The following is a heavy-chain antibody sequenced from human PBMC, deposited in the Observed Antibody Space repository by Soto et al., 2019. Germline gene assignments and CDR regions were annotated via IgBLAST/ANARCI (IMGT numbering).Heavy chain of an antibody. Sequence: PVKVSCKASVYAFTIYVSSWVRQTPGQGLEWMGWISAYNGNTNYAQKLQGRVTMTTDTSTSTAYMELRSLRSDDTVVYYCARARWLQLGMDVWGQGTTVTVSS. D-gene: IGHD5-12*01. CDR1: VYAFTIYV. J-gene: IGHJ6*02. V-gene: IGHV1-18*01. CDR3: ARARWLQLGMDV. CDR2: ISAYNGNT.